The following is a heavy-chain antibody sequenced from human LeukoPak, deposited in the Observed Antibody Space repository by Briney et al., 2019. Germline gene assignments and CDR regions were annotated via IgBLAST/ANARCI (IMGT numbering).Heavy chain of an antibody. CDR3: RLEMARMEDYFDY. CDR1: GGSISSYD. J-gene: IGHJ4*02. D-gene: IGHD5-24*01. V-gene: IGHV4-59*08. CDR2: IYYSGST. Sequence: SETLSLTCTVSGGSISSYDWSWIRQPPGKGLGWIGYIYYSGSTNYNPSLKSRVTISVDTSKNQFSLKLSSVTAADTAVYYCRLEMARMEDYFDYWGQGTLVTVSS.